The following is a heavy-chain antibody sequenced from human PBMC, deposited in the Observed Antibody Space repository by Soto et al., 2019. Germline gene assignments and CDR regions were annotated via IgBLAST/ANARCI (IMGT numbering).Heavy chain of an antibody. CDR3: AREFLHYYGSGSYYNAHYYGMDV. V-gene: IGHV1-2*04. D-gene: IGHD3-10*01. J-gene: IGHJ6*02. CDR2: INPNSGGT. CDR1: GYTFTGYY. Sequence: ASVKVSCKASGYTFTGYYMHWVRQAPGQGLEWMGWINPNSGGTNYAQKFQGWVTMTRDTSISTAYMELSRLRSDDTAVYYCAREFLHYYGSGSYYNAHYYGMDVWSQGTTVTVSS.